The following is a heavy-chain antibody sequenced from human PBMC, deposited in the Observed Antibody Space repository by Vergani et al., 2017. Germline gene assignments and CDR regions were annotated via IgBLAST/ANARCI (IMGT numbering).Heavy chain of an antibody. CDR3: AKDRGHFIIVGDYGMDV. CDR2: IRGSGGST. Sequence: EVQLLESGGGLVQPGGSLRLSCAASGFTFSSYAMSWVRQAPGKGLEWVSAIRGSGGSTYYADSVKGRFTISRDNSKNTLYLQMNSLRAEDTAVYYCAKDRGHFIIVGDYGMDVWGQGTTVTVSS. V-gene: IGHV3-23*01. D-gene: IGHD1-26*01. CDR1: GFTFSSYA. J-gene: IGHJ6*02.